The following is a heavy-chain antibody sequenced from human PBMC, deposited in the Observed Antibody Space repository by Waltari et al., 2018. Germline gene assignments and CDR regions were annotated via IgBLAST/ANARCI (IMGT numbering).Heavy chain of an antibody. Sequence: QVQLVQSGAEVKKPGSSVKVSCKASGGTFSSYAISWVRQAPGQGLDWRGGIIPIFGTANYAQKFQGRVTITTDESTSTAYMELSSLRSEDTAVYYCARVGGITMVHKSPIYYYYYMDVWGKGTTVTVSS. J-gene: IGHJ6*03. CDR2: IIPIFGTA. V-gene: IGHV1-69*05. D-gene: IGHD3-10*01. CDR3: ARVGGITMVHKSPIYYYYYMDV. CDR1: GGTFSSYA.